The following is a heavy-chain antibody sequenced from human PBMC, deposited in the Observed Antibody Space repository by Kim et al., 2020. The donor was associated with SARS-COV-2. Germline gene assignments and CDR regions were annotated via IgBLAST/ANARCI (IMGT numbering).Heavy chain of an antibody. J-gene: IGHJ5*02. CDR2: IDPSDSYT. Sequence: GESLKISCKGSGYSFTSYWISWVRQMPGKGLEWMGRIDPSDSYTNYSPSFQGHVTISADKSISTAYLQWSSLKASDTAMYYCATTHDYGDSPFDPWGQGTLVTVSS. D-gene: IGHD4-17*01. CDR1: GYSFTSYW. CDR3: ATTHDYGDSPFDP. V-gene: IGHV5-10-1*01.